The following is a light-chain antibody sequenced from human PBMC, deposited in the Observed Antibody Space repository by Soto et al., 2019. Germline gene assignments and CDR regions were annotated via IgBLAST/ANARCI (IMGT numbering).Light chain of an antibody. CDR1: QSVSSS. J-gene: IGKJ5*01. CDR2: DTS. V-gene: IGKV3-11*01. Sequence: EIVLTQSPATLSLSPGERVTLSCRASQSVSSSLAWYQQKPGQAPRLLIYDTSNRATDIPPRFSGSGSGTDFTLTISSLEPEDFAVYYCQQRTNWRITFGQGTRLDIK. CDR3: QQRTNWRIT.